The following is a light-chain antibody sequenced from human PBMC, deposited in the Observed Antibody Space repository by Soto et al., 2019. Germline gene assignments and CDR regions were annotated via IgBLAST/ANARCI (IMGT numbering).Light chain of an antibody. CDR2: GAS. J-gene: IGKJ2*01. Sequence: EIVLTQSPGTLSLSPGERATLSCRASQSVSSSYLAWYQQRPGQAPRLLIYGASSRAPGIPDRFSGSGSGTDFTLTISGLEPEDFAVYYCQQYGSSPYTFGQGTKLEIK. CDR3: QQYGSSPYT. V-gene: IGKV3-20*01. CDR1: QSVSSSY.